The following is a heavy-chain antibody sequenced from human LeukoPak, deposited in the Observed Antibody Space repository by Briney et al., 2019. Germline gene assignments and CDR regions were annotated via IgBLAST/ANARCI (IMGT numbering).Heavy chain of an antibody. D-gene: IGHD5-12*01. V-gene: IGHV3-23*01. CDR3: AKGVFAVATIGD. J-gene: IGHJ4*02. CDR1: GLTFSSYT. CDR2: ISGSGGST. Sequence: GGSLRLSCAASGLTFSSYTMSWVRQAPGKGLEWVSGISGSGGSTSYADSVKGRFTSSRDNSKNTLYLQMNSLRAEDTAVYYCAKGVFAVATIGDWGQGTLVTVS.